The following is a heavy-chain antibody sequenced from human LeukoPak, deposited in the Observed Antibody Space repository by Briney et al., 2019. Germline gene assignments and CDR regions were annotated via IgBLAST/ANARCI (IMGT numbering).Heavy chain of an antibody. CDR1: GFTFSSYS. CDR3: ARPRIVATIGGWYFDL. Sequence: GGSLRLSCAASGFTFSSYSMNWVRQAPGKGLEWVSSISSSSSYIYYADSVKGRFTISRDNAKNSLYLQMNSLRAEDTAVYYCARPRIVATIGGWYFDLWGRGTLVTVSS. D-gene: IGHD5-12*01. CDR2: ISSSSSYI. J-gene: IGHJ2*01. V-gene: IGHV3-21*01.